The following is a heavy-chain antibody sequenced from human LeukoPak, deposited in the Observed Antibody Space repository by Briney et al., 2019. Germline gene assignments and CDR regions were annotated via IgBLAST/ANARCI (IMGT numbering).Heavy chain of an antibody. CDR1: GFTFDDYA. J-gene: IGHJ4*02. CDR3: AKAGSENYFDY. D-gene: IGHD3-10*01. V-gene: IGHV3-9*01. Sequence: GGSLRLSCAASGFTFDDYAMHWVRQAPGKGLEWVSGISWNSVNVVYADSVKGRFTIPRDNAKNSLYLQVNILRPDDTALYYCAKAGSENYFDYWGQGTLVTVSS. CDR2: ISWNSVNV.